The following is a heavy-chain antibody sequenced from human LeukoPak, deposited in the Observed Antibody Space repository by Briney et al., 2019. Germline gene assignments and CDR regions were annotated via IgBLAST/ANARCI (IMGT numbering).Heavy chain of an antibody. D-gene: IGHD1-14*01. V-gene: IGHV4-59*08. CDR1: GASISSDY. Sequence: SETLSLTCTVSGASISSDYWSWIRQPPGKGLEWIGYIYITGNTNYSPSLKSRVTMSLDTSKNQFSLKLSSVTATDTAVYYCARHPFFNPFDYWGLGTLVTVSS. J-gene: IGHJ4*02. CDR3: ARHPFFNPFDY. CDR2: IYITGNT.